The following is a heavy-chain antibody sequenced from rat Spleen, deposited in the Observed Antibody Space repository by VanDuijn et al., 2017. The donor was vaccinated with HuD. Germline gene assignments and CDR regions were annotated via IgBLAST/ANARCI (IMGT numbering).Heavy chain of an antibody. Sequence: EVQLVESGGGLVQPGRSLKLSCVASGFTFNNYWMTWIRQAPGKGLEWVASITHIGGSTYYPDSVKGRFTISRDDAKSTLYLHMNSLRSEDTATYYCTTGYYDGYYLVFDYWGQGVMVTVSS. CDR2: ITHIGGST. CDR1: GFTFNNYW. CDR3: TTGYYDGYYLVFDY. D-gene: IGHD1-12*03. V-gene: IGHV5-31*01. J-gene: IGHJ2*01.